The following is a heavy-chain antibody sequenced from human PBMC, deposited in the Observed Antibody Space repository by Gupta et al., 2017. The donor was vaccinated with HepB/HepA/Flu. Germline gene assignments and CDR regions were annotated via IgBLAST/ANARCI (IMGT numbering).Heavy chain of an antibody. CDR1: GYTFINYA. J-gene: IGHJ3*02. V-gene: IGHV1-18*01. CDR3: ARDRLGYCTSSSCQAFDI. CDR2: ISANKGNK. Sequence: QVQLVQSGTDVKKPGASVKVSCKASGYTFINYAINWVRQAPGQGLEWMGWISANKGNKHYEQKFQGRLTMTTDTSTSTAYMELRNLRSDDTAGYYCARDRLGYCTSSSCQAFDIWGQGTMVTVSS. D-gene: IGHD2-2*01.